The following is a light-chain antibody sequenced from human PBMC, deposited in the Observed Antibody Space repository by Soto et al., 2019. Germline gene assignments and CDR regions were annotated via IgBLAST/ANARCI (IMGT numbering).Light chain of an antibody. CDR3: QQRSNRPPFT. Sequence: EIGLSQSPVTVSLSPGERATLSCRASQSVVSYLDWYQQKPGQAPKLLIYNASNMDTGIPSRFSGSGSGTEFPITISRLEPQDFAVYYCQQRSNRPPFTFGQGTRLEIK. CDR1: QSVVSY. V-gene: IGKV3-11*01. J-gene: IGKJ5*01. CDR2: NAS.